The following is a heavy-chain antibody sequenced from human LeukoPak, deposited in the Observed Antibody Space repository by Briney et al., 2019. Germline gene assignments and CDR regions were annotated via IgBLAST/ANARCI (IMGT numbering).Heavy chain of an antibody. J-gene: IGHJ6*02. V-gene: IGHV3-30*18. D-gene: IGHD3-22*01. CDR3: AKDLKTYYYDVRSGYYNYSAMEA. Sequence: GGSRRPSYTASGFSLTRSGIHWVRQAPGKGLEWVAVIAYDGSDKYYADSVRGRFTISRDNSKNTLYLQMNSLRAEDTAVYYCAKDLKTYYYDVRSGYYNYSAMEAWGQGTTVTVSS. CDR2: IAYDGSDK. CDR1: GFSLTRSG.